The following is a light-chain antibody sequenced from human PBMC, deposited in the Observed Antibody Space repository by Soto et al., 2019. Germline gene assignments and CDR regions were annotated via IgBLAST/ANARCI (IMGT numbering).Light chain of an antibody. J-gene: IGLJ3*02. CDR2: LNSDVSH. CDR3: QTWGTGILV. V-gene: IGLV4-69*01. CDR1: SGHSSYA. Sequence: QTVVTQSPSASASLGASVKLTCALSSGHSSYAIAWHQQQPEKGPRALMNLNSDVSHPRGDGIPDRFSGSSSGAERYLTISSLQSEDEADYYCQTWGTGILVFGGGTKLTVL.